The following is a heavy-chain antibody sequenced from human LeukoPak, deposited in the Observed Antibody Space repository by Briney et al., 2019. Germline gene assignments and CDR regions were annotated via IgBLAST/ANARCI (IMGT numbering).Heavy chain of an antibody. CDR3: AKRGAAAAGTSRAALDY. J-gene: IGHJ4*02. V-gene: IGHV3-23*01. Sequence: GGSLRLSCAASGFTFSSYAMSWVRQAPGKGLEWVSAISGSGGSTYYADSVKGRFTISRDNSKNTLYLQMNSLRAEDTAVYYCAKRGAAAAGTSRAALDYWGQGTLVTVSS. CDR1: GFTFSSYA. D-gene: IGHD6-13*01. CDR2: ISGSGGST.